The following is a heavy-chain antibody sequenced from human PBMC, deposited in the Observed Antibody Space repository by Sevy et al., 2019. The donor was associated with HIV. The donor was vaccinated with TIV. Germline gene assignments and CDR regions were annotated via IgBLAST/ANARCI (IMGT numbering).Heavy chain of an antibody. CDR3: SRSVFGSGTYLNDY. CDR2: VNPNGGGT. V-gene: IGHV1-2*02. J-gene: IGHJ4*02. D-gene: IGHD3-10*01. CDR1: GYSFTGYY. Sequence: ASVKVSCKASGYSFTGYYIHWVRQAPGQGLEWMGWVNPNGGGTNYAQKFQGRVTMTRDTSISPAYMDLTRLRSDDTAGYYCSRSVFGSGTYLNDYWGQGTLVTVSS.